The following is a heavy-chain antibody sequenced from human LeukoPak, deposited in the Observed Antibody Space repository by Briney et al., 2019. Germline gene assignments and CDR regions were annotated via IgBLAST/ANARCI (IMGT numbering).Heavy chain of an antibody. CDR1: DDSISSNNW. J-gene: IGHJ4*02. CDR3: ATIAVAGHFDY. D-gene: IGHD6-19*01. CDR2: IYHRGST. V-gene: IGHV4-4*02. Sequence: SETLSLTCDVSDDSISSNNWWTWVRQSPGKGLEWIGEIYHRGSTNYNPSLKSRVTISLDTSKNQFSLKLSSVTAADTAVYYCATIAVAGHFDYWGQGTLVTVSS.